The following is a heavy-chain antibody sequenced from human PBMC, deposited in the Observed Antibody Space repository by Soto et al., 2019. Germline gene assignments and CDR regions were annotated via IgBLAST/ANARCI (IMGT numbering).Heavy chain of an antibody. CDR1: GFTFGDYA. J-gene: IGHJ4*02. CDR2: IRSNTYGGTT. Sequence: SLRLSCTTSGFTFGDYAMSWFRQAPGKVLEWIGYIRSNTYGGTTEYAASVKGRFTISRDDSKRVAHLQMNSLETEDTAVYFCARRKYLDYWGEGTLVTVS. D-gene: IGHD6-6*01. V-gene: IGHV3-49*03. CDR3: ARRKYLDY.